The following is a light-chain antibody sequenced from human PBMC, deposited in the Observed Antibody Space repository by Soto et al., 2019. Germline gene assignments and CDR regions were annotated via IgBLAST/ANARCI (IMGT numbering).Light chain of an antibody. CDR3: QQYDDWPGT. Sequence: DTLMTQSPATLSVSPGERATLSCRASQSVSSNLAWYQQKPGQAPRLLIYGSSTRATGIPARFSGSGSGTQFTLTISSLQSEDFAVYYCQQYDDWPGTFGQGTKVDI. CDR1: QSVSSN. V-gene: IGKV3-15*01. J-gene: IGKJ1*01. CDR2: GSS.